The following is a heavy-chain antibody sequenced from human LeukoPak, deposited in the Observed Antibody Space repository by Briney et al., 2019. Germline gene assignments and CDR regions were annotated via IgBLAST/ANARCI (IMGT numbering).Heavy chain of an antibody. CDR2: ISGDNGSI. Sequence: GGSLRLSCAASGFTFSDYYMSWFRQAPGKGLEWLSYISGDNGSIYYADSVRGRFTISRDNTKNSLYLQANSLRGEDTAVYYCVRAYSRGYSDDFDYWGQGTLVTVSS. CDR3: VRAYSRGYSDDFDY. J-gene: IGHJ4*02. CDR1: GFTFSDYY. V-gene: IGHV3-11*01. D-gene: IGHD6-25*01.